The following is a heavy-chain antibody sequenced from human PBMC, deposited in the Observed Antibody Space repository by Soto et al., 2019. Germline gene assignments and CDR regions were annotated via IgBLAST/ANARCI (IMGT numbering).Heavy chain of an antibody. V-gene: IGHV3-23*01. Sequence: GGSLRLSCAASGFTFSSYAMSWVRQAPGKGLEWVSAISGSGGSTYYADSVKGRFTISRDNSKNTLYLQMNSLRAEDTAVYYCAKDGKGIVVVVAATPHWGQGTLVTVSS. CDR1: GFTFSSYA. D-gene: IGHD2-15*01. J-gene: IGHJ4*02. CDR3: AKDGKGIVVVVAATPH. CDR2: ISGSGGST.